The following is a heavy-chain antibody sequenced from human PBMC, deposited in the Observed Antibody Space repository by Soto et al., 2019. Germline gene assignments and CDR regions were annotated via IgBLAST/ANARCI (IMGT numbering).Heavy chain of an antibody. CDR1: GFTFSSYW. V-gene: IGHV3-74*01. CDR3: ANAPGSGA. CDR2: INPDGSTT. Sequence: GSLRLSCAASGFTFSSYWMGCVRQAPGKGLVWVSRINPDGSTTFYADSVKGRFTISRDNAKNTLYLQMNSLRAEDTAVYYCANAPGSGAWGQGTMVTVAS. J-gene: IGHJ5*02. D-gene: IGHD2-15*01.